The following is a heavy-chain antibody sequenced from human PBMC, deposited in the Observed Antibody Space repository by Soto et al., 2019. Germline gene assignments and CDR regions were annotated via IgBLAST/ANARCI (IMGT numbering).Heavy chain of an antibody. CDR2: ISGSGEST. CDR1: GFTFSSFA. CDR3: AKRREGGYYIFDY. V-gene: IGHV3-23*01. D-gene: IGHD3-10*01. Sequence: LRLSCAASGFTFSSFAMSWVRQAPGKGLERVSSISGSGESTYYADSVKGRLSISRDNSKNTLYLQMNSLRAEDTAVYYCAKRREGGYYIFDYWGQGTPVTVSS. J-gene: IGHJ4*02.